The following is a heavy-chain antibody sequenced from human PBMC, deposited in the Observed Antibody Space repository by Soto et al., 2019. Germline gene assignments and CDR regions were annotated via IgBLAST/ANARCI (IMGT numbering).Heavy chain of an antibody. CDR1: GFTFSSYA. CDR3: AKALGYCSSTSCLYYFDY. D-gene: IGHD2-2*01. Sequence: SGGSLRLSCAASGFTFSSYAMSWVRQAPGKGLEWVSAISGSGGSTYYADSVKGRFTISRDNSKNTLYLQMNSLRAEDTAVYYCAKALGYCSSTSCLYYFDYWGQGTLVTVSS. CDR2: ISGSGGST. J-gene: IGHJ4*02. V-gene: IGHV3-23*01.